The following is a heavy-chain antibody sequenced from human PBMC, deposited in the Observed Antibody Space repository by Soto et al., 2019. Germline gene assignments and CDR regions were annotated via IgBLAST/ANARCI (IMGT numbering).Heavy chain of an antibody. V-gene: IGHV3-30*18. CDR1: GFTFSSYG. J-gene: IGHJ4*02. Sequence: QVQLVESGGGVVQPGRYLRLYCAASGFTFSSYGMPWVRQAPGKGLEWVAVISYDGSNKYYADSVKGRFTISRDNSKNTLYLQMNSLRAEDTAVYYCAKDPGYWGQGTLVTVSS. CDR3: AKDPGY. CDR2: ISYDGSNK.